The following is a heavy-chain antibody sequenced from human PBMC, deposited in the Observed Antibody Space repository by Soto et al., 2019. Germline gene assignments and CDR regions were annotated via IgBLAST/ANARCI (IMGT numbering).Heavy chain of an antibody. Sequence: QVQLVESGGGVVQPGRSLRLSCAASGFTFSSYAMHWVRQAPGKGLEWVAVISYDGSNKYYADSVKGRFTIYRDNSKNTLYRQMNSLRAEDTAVYYCARERGSYYYYYYYGMDVWGQGTTVTVSS. CDR1: GFTFSSYA. D-gene: IGHD1-26*01. V-gene: IGHV3-30-3*01. J-gene: IGHJ6*02. CDR2: ISYDGSNK. CDR3: ARERGSYYYYYYYGMDV.